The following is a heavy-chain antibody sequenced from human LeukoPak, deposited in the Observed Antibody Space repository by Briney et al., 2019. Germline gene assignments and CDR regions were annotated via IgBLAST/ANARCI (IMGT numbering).Heavy chain of an antibody. CDR1: GFTLSSYG. D-gene: IGHD2-2*01. CDR3: ARYQLLRGYYGMDV. Sequence: GGSLRLSCAASGFTLSSYGMHWVRQAPGKGLEWVAVISYDGSNKYYADSVKGRFTISRDNSKNTLYLQMNSLRAEDTAVYYCARYQLLRGYYGMDVWGQGTTVTVSS. V-gene: IGHV3-30*03. J-gene: IGHJ6*02. CDR2: ISYDGSNK.